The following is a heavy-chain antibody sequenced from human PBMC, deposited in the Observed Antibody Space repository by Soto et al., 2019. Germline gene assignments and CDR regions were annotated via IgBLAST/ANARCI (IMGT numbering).Heavy chain of an antibody. D-gene: IGHD6-19*01. CDR3: AIKVPVAGTYDGAFDI. CDR1: GGTFSNYA. Sequence: QVQLVQSGAEVKKPGSSVKVSCKASGGTFSNYAISWVRQAPGQGLEWMGRIIPIFGTTNYAQKFQGRVTITADESTTTAYLELSSLRSEDTAVYYCAIKVPVAGTYDGAFDIWGQGTMVTVSS. J-gene: IGHJ3*02. V-gene: IGHV1-69*12. CDR2: IIPIFGTT.